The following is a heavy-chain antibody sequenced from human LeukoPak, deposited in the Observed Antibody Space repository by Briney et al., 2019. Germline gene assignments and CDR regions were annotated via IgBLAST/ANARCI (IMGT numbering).Heavy chain of an antibody. CDR1: GFTFSSYG. V-gene: IGHV3-33*01. J-gene: IGHJ6*02. Sequence: GRSLRLSCAAPGFTFSSYGMHWVRQAPGKGLEWVAVIWYDGSNKYYADSVKGRFTISRDNSKNTLYLQMNSLRAEDTAVYYCARVGAYYGMDVWGQGTTVTVSS. CDR2: IWYDGSNK. CDR3: ARVGAYYGMDV.